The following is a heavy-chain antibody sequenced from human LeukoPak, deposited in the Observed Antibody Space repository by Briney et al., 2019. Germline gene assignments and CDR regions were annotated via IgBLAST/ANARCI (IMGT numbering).Heavy chain of an antibody. V-gene: IGHV3-48*02. CDR2: ISTGSSTT. CDR3: ARVAAGYSVNYFDY. J-gene: IGHJ4*02. Sequence: PGGSLRLSCAASGFTFSSHWMTWVRQAPGKGLEWVSYISTGSSTTYYADPVKGRFTISRDNVENSLYLQMNSLRDEDTAVYYCARVAAGYSVNYFDYWGQGTLVTVSS. D-gene: IGHD4-23*01. CDR1: GFTFSSHW.